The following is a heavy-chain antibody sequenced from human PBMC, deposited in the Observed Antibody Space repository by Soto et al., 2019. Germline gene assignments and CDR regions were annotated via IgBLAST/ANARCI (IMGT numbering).Heavy chain of an antibody. J-gene: IGHJ2*01. V-gene: IGHV4-34*01. D-gene: IGHD1-26*01. CDR1: GGSFSPYF. CDR2: INHSGST. Sequence: QVQLQQWGAGLLKPSETLSLTCAVYGGSFSPYFWSWIRQPPGKGLEWIGEINHSGSTNYNPSLPRRATLSVDTSKHQVSRKPTSVPTADTAVYYCAALASRFQYYYFDFWGRGTPVTVSS. CDR3: AALASRFQYYYFDF.